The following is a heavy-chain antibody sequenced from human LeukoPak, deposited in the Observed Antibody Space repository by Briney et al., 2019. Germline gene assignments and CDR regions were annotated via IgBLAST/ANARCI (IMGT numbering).Heavy chain of an antibody. CDR1: GGSINRSSYY. J-gene: IGHJ5*02. CDR3: ARRVSDWFDP. Sequence: PSETLSLTCTVSGGSINRSSYYWGWIRQPPGKGLEWIGSIYYSGSTHYNPSLKRRVTISVDTSKNQFSLNLSSVTAADTAVYYCARRVSDWFDPWGQGTLVTVSS. CDR2: IYYSGST. V-gene: IGHV4-39*01. D-gene: IGHD6-19*01.